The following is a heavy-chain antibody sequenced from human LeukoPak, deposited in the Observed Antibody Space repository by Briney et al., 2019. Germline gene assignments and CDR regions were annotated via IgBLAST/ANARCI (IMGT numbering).Heavy chain of an antibody. CDR1: TYTFTDYY. D-gene: IGHD3-22*01. Sequence: ASVKVSCKASTYTFTDYYMHWVRQAPGQGPEWMGWINPNSGGTKYAQKFQGRVTMTRDTSISTAYMELSRLTSDDTAVYYCARGFDYYDSSGYSLDIWGQGTMVTVSS. CDR3: ARGFDYYDSSGYSLDI. CDR2: INPNSGGT. V-gene: IGHV1-2*02. J-gene: IGHJ3*02.